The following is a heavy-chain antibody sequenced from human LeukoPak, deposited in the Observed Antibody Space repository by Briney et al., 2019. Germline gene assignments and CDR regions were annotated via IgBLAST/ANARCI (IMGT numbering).Heavy chain of an antibody. CDR3: ARDLVYESSGYWFDP. J-gene: IGHJ5*02. CDR1: GYTFTGDY. D-gene: IGHD3-22*01. V-gene: IGHV1-2*02. CDR2: IKPNSDGT. Sequence: ASVKVSCKASGYTFTGDYVHCVRQAPGQGLEWMGWIKPNSDGTNYARKFKGTVTMTRDTSISTAYMELSRLRSDDTAVYYCARDLVYESSGYWFDPWGQGTLVTVSS.